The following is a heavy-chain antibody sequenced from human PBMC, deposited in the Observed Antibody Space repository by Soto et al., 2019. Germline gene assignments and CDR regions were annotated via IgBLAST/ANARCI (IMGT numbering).Heavy chain of an antibody. D-gene: IGHD1-26*01. V-gene: IGHV3-43*01. CDR3: AKDSSREHDYGMDV. Sequence: EVQLVESGGVVVKPGGSLRLSCAASGFTFDDYTMHWVRQAPGKGLEWVSLISWDGGSTYYADSVKGRFTISRDNSQNSLHLQMNSLRTEDTALYYCAKDSSREHDYGMDVWGQGTTVTVSS. CDR2: ISWDGGST. CDR1: GFTFDDYT. J-gene: IGHJ6*02.